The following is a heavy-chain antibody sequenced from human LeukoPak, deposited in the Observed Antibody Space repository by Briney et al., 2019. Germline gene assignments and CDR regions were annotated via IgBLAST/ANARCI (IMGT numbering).Heavy chain of an antibody. J-gene: IGHJ5*02. D-gene: IGHD3-3*01. Sequence: GASVNVSCKASGYTFTSYGISWVRQAPGQGLEWTGWISAYNGNTNYAQKLQGRVTMTTDTSTSTAYMELRSLRSDDTAVYYCARATYYDFWSGSWFDPWGQGTLVTVSS. V-gene: IGHV1-18*01. CDR1: GYTFTSYG. CDR3: ARATYYDFWSGSWFDP. CDR2: ISAYNGNT.